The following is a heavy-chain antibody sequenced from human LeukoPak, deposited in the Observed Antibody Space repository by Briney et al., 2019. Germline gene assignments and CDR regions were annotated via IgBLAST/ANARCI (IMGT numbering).Heavy chain of an antibody. V-gene: IGHV3-30*18. CDR1: GFTLSTNG. CDR2: ISHDGNSK. D-gene: IGHD3-16*01. Sequence: GRSLRLSCAASGFTLSTNGTHWVRQAPGKGLEWVAMISHDGNSKQYADLVKGRFTISRDDSKSILYLQMNGLRSEDTAVYYCVKDFGRVRGTPDSWGQGTLVTVFS. CDR3: VKDFGRVRGTPDS. J-gene: IGHJ4*02.